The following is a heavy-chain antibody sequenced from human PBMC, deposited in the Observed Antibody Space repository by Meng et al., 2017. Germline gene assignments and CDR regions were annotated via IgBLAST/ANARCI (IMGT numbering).Heavy chain of an antibody. CDR3: ARGRTITMVRGVIDY. CDR2: LYHRGST. D-gene: IGHD3-10*01. Sequence: LFHPSSTLSLPFPVSLGSFSGYYCTSLRQPPGTRLHWICALYHRGSTNYNPSLKSRVTISVDTSKNQFSLKLSSVTAADTAVYYCARGRTITMVRGVIDYWGQGTLVTVSS. J-gene: IGHJ4*02. CDR1: LGSFSGYY. V-gene: IGHV4-34*01.